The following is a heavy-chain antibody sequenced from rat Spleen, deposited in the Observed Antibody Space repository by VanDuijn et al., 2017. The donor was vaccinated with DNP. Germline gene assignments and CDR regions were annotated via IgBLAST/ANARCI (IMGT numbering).Heavy chain of an antibody. V-gene: IGHV5-20*01. D-gene: IGHD4-1*01. CDR1: GFTFSDSY. Sequence: EVQLVESGGGLVQPGRSLKLSCAASGFTFSDSYLAWVRQTPTKGLEWVSSITYDGGTTYYRDSVKGRFTISRDNAKSSLFLQMDSLKSEDTATYYCGKNTGYYFDHWGQGVMVTVSS. CDR2: ITYDGGTT. J-gene: IGHJ2*01. CDR3: GKNTGYYFDH.